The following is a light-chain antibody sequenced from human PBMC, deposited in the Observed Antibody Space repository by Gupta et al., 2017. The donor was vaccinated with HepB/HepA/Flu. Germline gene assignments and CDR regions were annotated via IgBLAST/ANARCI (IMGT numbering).Light chain of an antibody. V-gene: IGKV1-39*01. CDR3: QQSSSAPLT. CDR2: AAS. CDR1: QNISSY. Sequence: DIKMTQSPSALTASVGDRVTITCRASQNISSYLNWYQQKPGKAPKLLIYAASSLQSGVPSRFNGSGSGTDFTLTISSLRPEDFATYYCQQSSSAPLTFGGGTKVEIK. J-gene: IGKJ4*01.